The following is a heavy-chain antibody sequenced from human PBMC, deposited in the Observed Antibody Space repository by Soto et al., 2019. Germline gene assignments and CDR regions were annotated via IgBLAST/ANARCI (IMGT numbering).Heavy chain of an antibody. CDR2: INPDSGGT. CDR3: AISGWRGYHDLDY. Sequence: ASVKVSCKASGYSFTNHYMHWVRQAPGQGLEWMAWINPDSGGTNYAQKFQGRVTVTSDTSISTAYMELSRLRSDDTAVYYCAISGWRGYHDLDYWGLGSLVTVSS. V-gene: IGHV1-2*02. CDR1: GYSFTNHY. J-gene: IGHJ4*02. D-gene: IGHD5-18*01.